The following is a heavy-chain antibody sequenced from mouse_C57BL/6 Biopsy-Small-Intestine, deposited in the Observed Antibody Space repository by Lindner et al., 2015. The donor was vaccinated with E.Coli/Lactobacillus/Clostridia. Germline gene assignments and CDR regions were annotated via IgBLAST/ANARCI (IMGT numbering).Heavy chain of an antibody. Sequence: VQLQESGAELARPGASVKLSCKASGYTFTSYGISWVKQRTGQGLEWIGEIYPRSGDTYYNEKFKGKATLTADKSSSTAYMELRSLTSADSAVYFCAKSLGGNFDYWGQGTTLTVSS. CDR3: AKSLGGNFDY. D-gene: IGHD1-2*01. V-gene: IGHV1-81*01. CDR1: GYTFTSYG. J-gene: IGHJ2*01. CDR2: IYPRSGDT.